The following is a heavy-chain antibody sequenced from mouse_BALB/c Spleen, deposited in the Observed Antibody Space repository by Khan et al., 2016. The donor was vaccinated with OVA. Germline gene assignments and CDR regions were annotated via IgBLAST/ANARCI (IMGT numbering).Heavy chain of an antibody. CDR3: TRGGNYEAY. V-gene: IGHV1-15*01. D-gene: IGHD2-1*01. Sequence: QVQLKESGAELVRPGASVTLSCKASGYTFTDSEMHWVKQTPVHGLEWIGAIDPETGGTAYNQKFKGKATLSADKPSSTAYTELRSLTSEDSAVYYSTRGGNYEAYWGQGTLVTVSA. CDR1: GYTFTDSE. CDR2: IDPETGGT. J-gene: IGHJ3*01.